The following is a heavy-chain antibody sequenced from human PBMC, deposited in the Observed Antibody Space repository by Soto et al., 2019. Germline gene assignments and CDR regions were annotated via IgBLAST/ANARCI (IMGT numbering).Heavy chain of an antibody. D-gene: IGHD4-17*01. CDR1: GGSISSGGYY. CDR2: IYYSGST. CDR3: ARVRTTVTTNYYYGMEV. V-gene: IGHV4-31*03. J-gene: IGHJ6*02. Sequence: QVQLQESGPGLVKPSQTLSLTCTVSGGSISSGGYYWSWIRQQPGKGLEWIGYIYYSGSTYYNPSLKSRVTISVDTSKNQFSLKLSSVTAADTAVYYCARVRTTVTTNYYYGMEVWGQGTTVTVSS.